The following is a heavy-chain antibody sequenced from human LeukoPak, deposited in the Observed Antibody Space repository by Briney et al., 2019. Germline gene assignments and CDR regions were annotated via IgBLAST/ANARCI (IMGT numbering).Heavy chain of an antibody. CDR3: AKDRGVGVSNWFDP. CDR2: LSSGGRST. V-gene: IGHV3-23*01. J-gene: IGHJ5*02. CDR1: GFTFRNFA. D-gene: IGHD3-10*01. Sequence: GGALRLPCGASGFTFRNFALRWVRQGPGEGVERVSGLSSGGRSTFYSDSVKGRFTISRDNSKNTLYLQMNSLRADDTAVYYCAKDRGVGVSNWFDPWGQGTLVTVSS.